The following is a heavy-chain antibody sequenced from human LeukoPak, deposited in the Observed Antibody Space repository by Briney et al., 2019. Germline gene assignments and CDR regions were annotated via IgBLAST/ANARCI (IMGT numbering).Heavy chain of an antibody. J-gene: IGHJ3*02. CDR1: GFTFSSYA. Sequence: GGSLRLSCAASGFTFSSYAMSWVRQAPGKGLEWVSGIDGSGGDTYYAHSVKGRFTISRDNSKNTLYLQMNTLYLQMNSLRAEDTAVYYCAKDLSHSRGLGAFDIWGQGTMVTVSS. CDR3: AKDLSHSRGLGAFDI. D-gene: IGHD3-22*01. V-gene: IGHV3-23*01. CDR2: IDGSGGDT.